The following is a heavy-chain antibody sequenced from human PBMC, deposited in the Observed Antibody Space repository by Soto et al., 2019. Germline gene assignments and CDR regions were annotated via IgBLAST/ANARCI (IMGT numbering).Heavy chain of an antibody. V-gene: IGHV3-21*01. Sequence: GGSLRLSCAASGFTFSSYSMNWVRQAPGKGLEWISSISSGSSYIYYAGSVKGRFTISRDNAKNSLFLQMNSLRADDTAVYYCARDILSGGAYPDSWGQGTKVTVSS. CDR3: ARDILSGGAYPDS. CDR1: GFTFSSYS. CDR2: ISSGSSYI. D-gene: IGHD3-10*01. J-gene: IGHJ5*01.